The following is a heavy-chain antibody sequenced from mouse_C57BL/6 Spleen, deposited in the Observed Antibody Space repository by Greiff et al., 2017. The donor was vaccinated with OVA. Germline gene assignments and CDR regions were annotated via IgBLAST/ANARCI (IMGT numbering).Heavy chain of an antibody. J-gene: IGHJ4*01. D-gene: IGHD1-1*01. Sequence: VKLQQPGAELVMPGASVKLSCKASGYTFTSYWMHWVKQRPGQGLEWIGEIDPSDSYTNYNQKFKGKSTLTVDKSSSTAYMQLSSLTSEDSAVYYCARGYGSSYGYYAMDYWGQGTSVTVSS. CDR3: ARGYGSSYGYYAMDY. CDR1: GYTFTSYW. V-gene: IGHV1-69*01. CDR2: IDPSDSYT.